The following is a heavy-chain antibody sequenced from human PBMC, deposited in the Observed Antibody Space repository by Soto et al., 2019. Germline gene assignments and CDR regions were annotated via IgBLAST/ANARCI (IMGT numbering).Heavy chain of an antibody. V-gene: IGHV5-51*01. D-gene: IGHD6-13*01. CDR3: ASSHSSSWYNDAFDI. J-gene: IGHJ3*02. CDR1: GYSFTSYW. CDR2: IYPSDSDT. Sequence: PGESLKISCKGSGYSFTSYWIGWVRQMPGKGLEWMGIIYPSDSDTRYSPSFQGQVTISADKSISTAYLQWSSLKASDTAMYYCASSHSSSWYNDAFDIWGQGTMVTVSS.